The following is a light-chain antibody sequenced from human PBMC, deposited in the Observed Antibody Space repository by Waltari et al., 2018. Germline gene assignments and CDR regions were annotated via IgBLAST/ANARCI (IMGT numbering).Light chain of an antibody. CDR2: GAS. V-gene: IGKV3-20*01. J-gene: IGKJ1*01. Sequence: EIVLTQSPGTLSLSPGERAPLPCRASQSVSSRNLAWYQQKPGQAPRLLIYGASSRATGIPDRFSGSGSGTDFTLTISGLEPEDFAVYYCQQYGSSPRTFGQGTKVEIK. CDR3: QQYGSSPRT. CDR1: QSVSSRN.